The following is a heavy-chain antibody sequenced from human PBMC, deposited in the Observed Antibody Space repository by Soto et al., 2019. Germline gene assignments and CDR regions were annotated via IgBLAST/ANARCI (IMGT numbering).Heavy chain of an antibody. CDR1: GFTFSSYA. CDR3: ARDQGTRVTSKGWFDT. CDR2: ISYDGSNK. Sequence: QVQLVESGGGVVQPGRSLRLSCAASGFTFSSYAMHWVRQAPGKGLEWVAVISYDGSNKYYADSVKGRFTISRDNSKNXLYLQMNSPRAEEPAVYYCARDQGTRVTSKGWFDTWGQGTLVTVSS. D-gene: IGHD4-17*01. V-gene: IGHV3-30-3*01. J-gene: IGHJ5*02.